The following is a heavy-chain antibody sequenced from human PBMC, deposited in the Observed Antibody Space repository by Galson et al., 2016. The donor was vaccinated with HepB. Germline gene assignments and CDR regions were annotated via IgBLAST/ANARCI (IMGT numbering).Heavy chain of an antibody. CDR3: ARGAVLVWFGESSDY. Sequence: SVKVSCKASGYTFTNYGIIWVRQAPGQGLEWMGWISAYNGNTNFAQKLQGRVTMTTDTSTSTAYMERRSLRADDTAVYYCARGAVLVWFGESSDYWCQGTLVTVSS. CDR2: ISAYNGNT. V-gene: IGHV1-18*01. D-gene: IGHD3-10*01. J-gene: IGHJ4*02. CDR1: GYTFTNYG.